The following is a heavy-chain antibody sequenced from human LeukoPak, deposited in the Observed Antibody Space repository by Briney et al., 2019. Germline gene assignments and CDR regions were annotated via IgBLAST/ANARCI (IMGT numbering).Heavy chain of an antibody. Sequence: SETLSLTCTVSGGSFSSATYYWGWIRQPPGKGLEWIGSMYYSGSTYYNQSLKSRVTISVDTSKNQFSLKLSSVTAADTAVYYCARGPRGGCDYWGQGTLVTVSS. CDR1: GGSFSSATYY. J-gene: IGHJ4*02. D-gene: IGHD4-23*01. CDR3: ARGPRGGCDY. V-gene: IGHV4-39*01. CDR2: MYYSGST.